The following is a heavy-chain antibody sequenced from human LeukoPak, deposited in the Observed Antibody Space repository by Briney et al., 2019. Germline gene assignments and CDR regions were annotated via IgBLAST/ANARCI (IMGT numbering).Heavy chain of an antibody. CDR2: IHHSGST. Sequence: SETLSLTCAVYGGSFSGYYWSWIRQPPGKGLEWIGEIHHSGSTNYNPSLKSRVTISVDTSKNQFSLKLSSVTAADTAVYYCAGGVATIFGVVTYYMDVWGKGTTVTVSS. V-gene: IGHV4-34*01. CDR1: GGSFSGYY. D-gene: IGHD3-3*01. J-gene: IGHJ6*03. CDR3: AGGVATIFGVVTYYMDV.